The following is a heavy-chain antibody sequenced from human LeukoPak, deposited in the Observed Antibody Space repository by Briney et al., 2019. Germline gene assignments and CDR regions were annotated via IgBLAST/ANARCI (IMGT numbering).Heavy chain of an antibody. V-gene: IGHV3-21*01. CDR2: ISSSSSYI. CDR1: GFTFSSYS. J-gene: IGHJ6*02. CDR3: ASSEGQQAYGMDV. Sequence: GGSLRLSCAASGFTFSSYSMNWVRQAPGKELEWVSSISSSSSYIYYADSVKGRFTISRDNAKNSLYLQMNSLRAEDTAVYYCASSEGQQAYGMDVWGQGTTVTVSS. D-gene: IGHD6-13*01.